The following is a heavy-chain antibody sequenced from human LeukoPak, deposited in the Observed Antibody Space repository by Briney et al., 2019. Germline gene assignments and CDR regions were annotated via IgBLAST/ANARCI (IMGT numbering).Heavy chain of an antibody. J-gene: IGHJ4*02. CDR3: AKGGNWNGLNYFDY. CDR1: GFTVSSNY. CDR2: IYSGGST. V-gene: IGHV3-66*01. D-gene: IGHD1-1*01. Sequence: GGSLRLSCAASGFTVSSNYMSWVRQAPGKGLEWVSVIYSGGSTYYADSVKGRFTISRDNSKNTLYLQMNSLRAEDTAVYYCAKGGNWNGLNYFDYWGQGTLVTVSS.